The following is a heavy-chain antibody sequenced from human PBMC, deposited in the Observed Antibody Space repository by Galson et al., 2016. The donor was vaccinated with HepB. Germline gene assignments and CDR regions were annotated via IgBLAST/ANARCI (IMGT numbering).Heavy chain of an antibody. V-gene: IGHV5-51*01. D-gene: IGHD6-19*01. CDR2: IYPGDSDP. CDR3: ARPRQSSNLLDGFDI. Sequence: QSGAAAKKPGESLTISCTGSGYSFSTDWIGWVRQMPGTGLEWMAIIYPGDSDPRYTPSFQGQVIISVDKSINTAYLQWTNLKATDTAMFYCARPRQSSNLLDGFDIWGRGTMVTVSS. J-gene: IGHJ3*02. CDR1: GYSFSTDW.